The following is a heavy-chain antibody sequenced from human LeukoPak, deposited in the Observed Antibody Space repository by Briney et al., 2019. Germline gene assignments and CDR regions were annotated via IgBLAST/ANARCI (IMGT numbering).Heavy chain of an antibody. CDR3: AREHDTKVPYYNGMDV. CDR1: GYTFTKHG. V-gene: IGHV1-18*01. CDR2: ISAYNGDT. D-gene: IGHD3-10*01. Sequence: ASVKVSCKASGYTFTKHGINWVRQAPGQGLEWMAWISAYNGDTYYAQKLQGRVTVTTDTSTTTAYMELRSLRYDDTAVYYCAREHDTKVPYYNGMDVWGQGTTVTVSS. J-gene: IGHJ6*02.